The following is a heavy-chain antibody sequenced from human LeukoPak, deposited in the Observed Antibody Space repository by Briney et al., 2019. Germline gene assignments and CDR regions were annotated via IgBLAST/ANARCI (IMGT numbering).Heavy chain of an antibody. V-gene: IGHV4-59*12. D-gene: IGHD2-15*01. CDR2: IYYSGST. CDR3: ARLSTPPLRTPSVKGGPNRPRLDY. CDR1: GGSISSYY. J-gene: IGHJ4*02. Sequence: PSETLSLTCTVSGGSISSYYWSWVRQPPGKGLEWIGYIYYSGSTNYNPSLKSRVTISVDTSKNQFSLKLSSVTAADTAVYYCARLSTPPLRTPSVKGGPNRPRLDYWGQGTLVTVSS.